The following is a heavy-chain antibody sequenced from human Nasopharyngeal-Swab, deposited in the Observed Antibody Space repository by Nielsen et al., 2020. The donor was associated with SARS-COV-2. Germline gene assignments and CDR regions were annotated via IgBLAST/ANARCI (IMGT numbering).Heavy chain of an antibody. CDR1: GFTFSSYA. CDR3: ARDRYSDYGDYYYGMDV. Sequence: GGSLRLSCAASGFTFSSYAMHWVRQAPGKGLEWVAVISYDGSNKYYADSVKGRFTISRDNSKNTLYLQMNSLRAEDTAVYYCARDRYSDYGDYYYGMDVWGQGTTVTVSS. CDR2: ISYDGSNK. D-gene: IGHD4-11*01. V-gene: IGHV3-30*04. J-gene: IGHJ6*02.